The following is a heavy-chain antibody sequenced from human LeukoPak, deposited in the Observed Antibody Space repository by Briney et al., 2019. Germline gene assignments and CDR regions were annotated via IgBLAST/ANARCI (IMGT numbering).Heavy chain of an antibody. CDR3: ARPTYYYDSSGYYYYYMDV. D-gene: IGHD3-22*01. CDR1: GYSFTSYW. V-gene: IGHV5-51*01. CDR2: IYPGDSDT. J-gene: IGHJ6*03. Sequence: GESLQISCKGSGYSFTSYWIGWVRQMPGKGLEWMGIIYPGDSDTRYSPSFQGQVTISADKSISTAYLQWSSLKASDTAMYYCARPTYYYDSSGYYYYYMDVWGKGTTVTVSS.